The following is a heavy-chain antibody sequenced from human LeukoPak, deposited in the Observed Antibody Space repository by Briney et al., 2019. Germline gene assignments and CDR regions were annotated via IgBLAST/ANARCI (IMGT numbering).Heavy chain of an antibody. Sequence: GGSLRLSCAASGFTLSSYAMTWVRQAPGRGLEWVSSVDGGGGTYYADSVKGRFTISRDNSKDTLYLQMNGLRAEDTAVYFCAKQSAGSAAWYSLHYDFWGQGTLVTVSS. V-gene: IGHV3-23*01. CDR3: AKQSAGSAAWYSLHYDF. D-gene: IGHD6-13*01. J-gene: IGHJ4*02. CDR1: GFTLSSYA. CDR2: VDGGGGT.